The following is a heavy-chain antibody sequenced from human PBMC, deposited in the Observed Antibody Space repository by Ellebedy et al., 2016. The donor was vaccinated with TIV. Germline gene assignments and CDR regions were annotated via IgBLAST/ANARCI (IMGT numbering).Heavy chain of an antibody. CDR3: ARGRASAFDI. CDR2: TYYRSQWFS. Sequence: MPSETLSLTCVISGDSVSTNGVAWNWIRLSPSRGLEWLGRTYYRSQWFSESAVSVQGRVTINPDASKNQFSLQLDSVSPEDTALYYCARGRASAFDIWGQGKMVTVSS. V-gene: IGHV6-1*01. CDR1: GDSVSTNGVA. J-gene: IGHJ3*02.